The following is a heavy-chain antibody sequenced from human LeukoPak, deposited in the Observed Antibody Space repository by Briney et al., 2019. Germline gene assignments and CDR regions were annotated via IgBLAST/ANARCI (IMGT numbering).Heavy chain of an antibody. D-gene: IGHD3-22*01. CDR1: GYTFTGYY. V-gene: IGHV1-2*02. CDR2: INPNSGGT. J-gene: IGHJ3*02. CDR3: ARDGYDSSENYDAFDI. Sequence: ASVKVSCKASGYTFTGYYMHWVRQAPGQGLEWMGWINPNSGGTNYAQKLQGRVTMTTDTSTTTAYMELRSLRSDDTAVYYCARDGYDSSENYDAFDIWGQGTMVTVSS.